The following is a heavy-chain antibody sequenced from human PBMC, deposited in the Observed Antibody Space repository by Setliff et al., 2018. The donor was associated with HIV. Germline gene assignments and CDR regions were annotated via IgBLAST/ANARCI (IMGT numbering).Heavy chain of an antibody. D-gene: IGHD3-10*01. V-gene: IGHV1-8*02. CDR3: ARGKGVGGVIITGGLDV. J-gene: IGHJ6*02. CDR1: GYTFTGWY. Sequence: GASVKVSCKASGYTFTGWYMHWVRQAPGQGLEWMGWMNPNSGVSGYGQKFQGRVTMTRDTSISTAYMELSSLTSEDTAVYYCARGKGVGGVIITGGLDVWGQGTTVTVSS. CDR2: MNPNSGVS.